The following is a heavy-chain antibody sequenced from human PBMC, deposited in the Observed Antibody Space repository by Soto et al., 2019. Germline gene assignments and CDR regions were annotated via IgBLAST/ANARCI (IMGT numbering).Heavy chain of an antibody. V-gene: IGHV1-3*01. Sequence: QVQLVQSGAEVKKPGASVKVSCKASGYSFTNYAIHWVRQSSGQRLEWMGWINPGNGYTTYSQKFQGRVTFTRDTSASTAYMELSSLRSDDTAVYYCARDLFVVVEAASLPDCWGQGTLLTVSS. CDR2: INPGNGYT. CDR1: GYSFTNYA. J-gene: IGHJ4*02. D-gene: IGHD2-15*01. CDR3: ARDLFVVVEAASLPDC.